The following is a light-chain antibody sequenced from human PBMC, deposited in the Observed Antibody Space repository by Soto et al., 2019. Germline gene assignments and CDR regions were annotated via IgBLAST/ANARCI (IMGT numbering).Light chain of an antibody. CDR3: SSYTSSSTNYV. CDR1: SSDVGGYNY. Sequence: QSALTQPASVSGSPGQSITISCTGTSSDVGGYNYVSWYQQHPGKAPKLMIYDVSNRPSGVSNRFSGSKSGNTASLTISWLQAEDEDDDYCSSYTSSSTNYVFGTGTKVTVL. V-gene: IGLV2-14*01. J-gene: IGLJ1*01. CDR2: DVS.